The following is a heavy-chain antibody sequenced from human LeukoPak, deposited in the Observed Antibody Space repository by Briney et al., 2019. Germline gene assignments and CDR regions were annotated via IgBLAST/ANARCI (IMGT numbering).Heavy chain of an antibody. D-gene: IGHD6-13*01. Sequence: PGGSLRLSCAASGFTFSSYSMNWVRQAPGKGLEWVSSISSSSSYIYYADSMKGRFTISRDNAKNSLYLQMNSLRAEDTAVYYCARDPPIASSSWYYFDFWSQGTLVTVSS. J-gene: IGHJ4*02. CDR3: ARDPPIASSSWYYFDF. CDR2: ISSSSSYI. V-gene: IGHV3-21*01. CDR1: GFTFSSYS.